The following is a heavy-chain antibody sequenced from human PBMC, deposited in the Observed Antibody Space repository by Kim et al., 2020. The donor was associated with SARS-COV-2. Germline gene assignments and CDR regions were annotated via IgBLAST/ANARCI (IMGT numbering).Heavy chain of an antibody. J-gene: IGHJ3*02. D-gene: IGHD3-16*02. CDR3: ARPHDYVWGSYRYSDAFDI. CDR1: GGSFSGYY. Sequence: SETLSLTCAVYGGSFSGYYWSWIRQPPGKGLEWIGEINHSGSTNYNPSLKSRVTISVDTSKNQFSLKLSSVTAADTAVYYCARPHDYVWGSYRYSDAFDIWGQGTMVTVSS. CDR2: INHSGST. V-gene: IGHV4-34*01.